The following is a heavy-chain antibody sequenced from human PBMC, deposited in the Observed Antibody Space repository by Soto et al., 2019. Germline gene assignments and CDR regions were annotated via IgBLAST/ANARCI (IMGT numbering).Heavy chain of an antibody. V-gene: IGHV3-23*01. Sequence: GLCMRLSCSASGFTFSNYALGWVRQAPGKGLERVSTINGRGGSTYYADSVKGRFTISRDNSMDTLYLQMSSLRAEDTAVYYCATQGGTSTPFPQHWGQGTLVTVSS. D-gene: IGHD2-15*01. CDR1: GFTFSNYA. CDR3: ATQGGTSTPFPQH. CDR2: INGRGGST. J-gene: IGHJ1*01.